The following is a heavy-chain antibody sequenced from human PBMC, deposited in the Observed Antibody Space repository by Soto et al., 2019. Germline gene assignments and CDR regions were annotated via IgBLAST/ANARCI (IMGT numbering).Heavy chain of an antibody. CDR1: GYTFVNYD. D-gene: IGHD6-6*01. V-gene: IGHV1-18*01. J-gene: IGHJ4*02. CDR2: ISANSGNT. Sequence: QVQLVQSGPDVKKPGASVKVSCKASGYTFVNYDISWVRQAPGQGLEWMGWISANSGNTKFAQKFQGRVTMTTDTSTSTAYMELRILTSDDTAVYFCARDAPSIAARPTDYWGQGTLVTGSS. CDR3: ARDAPSIAARPTDY.